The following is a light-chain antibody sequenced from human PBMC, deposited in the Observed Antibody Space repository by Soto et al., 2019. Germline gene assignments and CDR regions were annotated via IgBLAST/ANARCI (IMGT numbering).Light chain of an antibody. CDR3: QQYNYWPPVT. Sequence: EIVMTQSPATLSVSPGERATLSCRASQSVSSNLAWYHQKPGQAPRLLIYGSSTRATGIPARFSGSGSGTEFTLTISSLQSEDFAVYYCQQYNYWPPVTFGQGTRLEIK. V-gene: IGKV3-15*01. J-gene: IGKJ5*01. CDR1: QSVSSN. CDR2: GSS.